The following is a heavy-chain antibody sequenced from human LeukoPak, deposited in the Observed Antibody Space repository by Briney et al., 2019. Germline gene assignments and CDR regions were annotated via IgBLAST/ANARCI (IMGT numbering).Heavy chain of an antibody. D-gene: IGHD3-10*01. Sequence: PGKSLRLSCEATGFTFSDYAMHWVRQAPGKGPGWVAVISNDVSSEFYADSVKGRITISRDNSKNIVYLQMSSLRTGDTAVYYCARDWYPRYYYGSGSLQPGRLFDPWGQGTLVTVPS. J-gene: IGHJ5*02. CDR3: ARDWYPRYYYGSGSLQPGRLFDP. CDR2: ISNDVSSE. V-gene: IGHV3-30*04. CDR1: GFTFSDYA.